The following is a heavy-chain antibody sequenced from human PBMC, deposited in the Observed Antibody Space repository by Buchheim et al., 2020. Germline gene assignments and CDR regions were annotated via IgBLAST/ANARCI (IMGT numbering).Heavy chain of an antibody. D-gene: IGHD3-16*01. V-gene: IGHV3-48*01. Sequence: EVQLVESGGGLVQPGGSLRLSCVASGFTFSDYGVNWVRQAPGKGLEWVSYISSSGRAMYYADSVEGRVTISRDSAQNSLYLQMNSLRAEDTAVYYCARAPGGTARYYYYYMDVWGQGTT. J-gene: IGHJ6*02. CDR3: ARAPGGTARYYYYYMDV. CDR2: ISSSGRAM. CDR1: GFTFSDYG.